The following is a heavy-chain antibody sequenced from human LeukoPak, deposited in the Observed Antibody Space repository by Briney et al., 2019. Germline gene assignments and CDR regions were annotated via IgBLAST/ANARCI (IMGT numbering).Heavy chain of an antibody. J-gene: IGHJ4*02. CDR2: MKQDGREK. D-gene: IGHD5-12*01. CDR3: ARDSDNVAFDY. Sequence: GGSLRLSCVASRFIFSNYWMSWVRQVPGKGLEWVANMKQDGREKYLVDSVKGRFTISRDNAKNSVYLQMNSLRAEDTAVYYCARDSDNVAFDYWGQGTLVTVSS. V-gene: IGHV3-7*01. CDR1: RFIFSNYW.